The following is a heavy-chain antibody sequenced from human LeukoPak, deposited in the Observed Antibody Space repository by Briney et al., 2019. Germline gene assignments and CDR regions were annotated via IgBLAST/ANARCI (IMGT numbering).Heavy chain of an antibody. D-gene: IGHD2-15*01. Sequence: GGSLRLSCAGSGFTFGAYPLHWVRQAPGKGLEWVTLISFDGNSDYYADSVKGRFTVSRDNSKTTLFLQMNSLRPDDTAGYCCAVYLRFCQNINCFSDSLGRGGKEKTVTV. CDR2: ISFDGNSD. CDR1: GFTFGAYP. J-gene: IGHJ6*03. V-gene: IGHV3-30*01. CDR3: AVYLRFCQNINCFSDSLGR.